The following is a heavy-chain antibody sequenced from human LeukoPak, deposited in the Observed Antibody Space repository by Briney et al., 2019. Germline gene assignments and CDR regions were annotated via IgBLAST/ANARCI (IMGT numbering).Heavy chain of an antibody. Sequence: GGSLRLSCAASGFTFSSYWMSWVRQAPGKGLDWVANIKPDGSEKNYLDSVKGRFSISRDNAKNSLYLQMNSLRVEDTAVYFCARDRRYRFGLDVWGKGTTVIVSS. CDR1: GFTFSSYW. J-gene: IGHJ6*04. CDR3: ARDRRYRFGLDV. D-gene: IGHD2-2*02. CDR2: IKPDGSEK. V-gene: IGHV3-7*03.